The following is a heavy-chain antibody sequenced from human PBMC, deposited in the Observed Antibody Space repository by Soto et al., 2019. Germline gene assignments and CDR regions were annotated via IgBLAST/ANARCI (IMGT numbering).Heavy chain of an antibody. J-gene: IGHJ6*02. D-gene: IGHD3-10*01. CDR2: ISAYNGNT. CDR1: GDTFTRNT. Sequence: ASVKVSCKASGDTFTRNTISWVRQAPGQGLEWMGWISAYNGNTNYAQKFLGRVTMTTDTSTSTAYMELRSLRSDDTAVYYCARDEQYYYGSGSYYISRSYYGMDVWGQGTTVTVSS. CDR3: ARDEQYYYGSGSYYISRSYYGMDV. V-gene: IGHV1-18*01.